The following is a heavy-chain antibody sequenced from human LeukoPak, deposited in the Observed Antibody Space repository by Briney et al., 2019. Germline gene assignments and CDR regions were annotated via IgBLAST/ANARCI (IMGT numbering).Heavy chain of an antibody. V-gene: IGHV4-59*01. Sequence: SETLSLTCTVSGGSISSYYWSWIRQPPGKRLEWIGYIYYSGSTNYNPSLKSRVTISVDTSKNQFSLKLSSVTAADTAVYYCARDTNVGYCSGGSCYSGAFDIWGQGTMVTVSS. CDR1: GGSISSYY. CDR3: ARDTNVGYCSGGSCYSGAFDI. J-gene: IGHJ3*02. CDR2: IYYSGST. D-gene: IGHD2-15*01.